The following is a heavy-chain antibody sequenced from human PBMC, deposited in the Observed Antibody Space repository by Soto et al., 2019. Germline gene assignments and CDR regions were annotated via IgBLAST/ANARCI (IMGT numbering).Heavy chain of an antibody. CDR1: GFTFSNYA. J-gene: IGHJ3*01. CDR3: VRDDRCAFDF. Sequence: EVHLVESGGGLVQPGGSLRLSCAASGFTFSNYAMNWVRQAPGKGLEWVSYISIGRGSIFYADSVKGRFTISRDNAKNSLYLQMNTLRDEDTAVYYCVRDDRCAFDFWRQGTMVTVSS. D-gene: IGHD3-22*01. V-gene: IGHV3-48*02. CDR2: ISIGRGSI.